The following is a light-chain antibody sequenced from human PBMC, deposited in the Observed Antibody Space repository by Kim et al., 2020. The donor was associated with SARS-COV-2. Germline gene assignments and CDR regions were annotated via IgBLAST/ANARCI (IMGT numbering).Light chain of an antibody. CDR2: DAF. Sequence: EIVLTQSPATLSLSPGERATLSCRASQSVSSYLAWYQQKPGQAPRLLIYDAFNRAPGIPDRFSGSGSGTDFILTISSLESEDFAVYYCQQRSNWPLTFGGGTKVDIK. CDR1: QSVSSY. V-gene: IGKV3-11*01. CDR3: QQRSNWPLT. J-gene: IGKJ4*01.